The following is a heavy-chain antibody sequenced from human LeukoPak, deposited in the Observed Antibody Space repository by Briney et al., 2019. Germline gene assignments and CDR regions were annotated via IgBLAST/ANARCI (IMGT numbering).Heavy chain of an antibody. J-gene: IGHJ3*02. Sequence: GGSLRRSCAASGFTFSSYAMHWVRQAPGKGLEWVAVISYDGSNKYYADSVKGRFTISRDNSKNTLYLQMNSLRAEDTAVHYCARARVTTGTTRIAFDIWGQGTMVTVSS. CDR2: ISYDGSNK. CDR3: ARARVTTGTTRIAFDI. D-gene: IGHD1-1*01. V-gene: IGHV3-30-3*01. CDR1: GFTFSSYA.